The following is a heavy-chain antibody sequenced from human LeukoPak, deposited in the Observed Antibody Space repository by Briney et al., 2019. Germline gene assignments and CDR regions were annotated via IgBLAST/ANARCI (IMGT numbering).Heavy chain of an antibody. CDR1: GYIFTGYY. CDR3: ARVRDGYNDAYDI. V-gene: IGHV1-2*02. Sequence: ASVKVSCKASGYIFTGYYMHWVRQAPGQGLEWMGWINPNSGDTNYAQKFQGRVTMTRDTSISTAYMELSRLRSDDTAVYYCARVRDGYNDAYDIWGQGTMVTVHS. J-gene: IGHJ3*02. CDR2: INPNSGDT. D-gene: IGHD5-24*01.